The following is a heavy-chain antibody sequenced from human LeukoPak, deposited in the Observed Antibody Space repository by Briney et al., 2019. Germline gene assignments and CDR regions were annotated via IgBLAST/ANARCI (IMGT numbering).Heavy chain of an antibody. J-gene: IGHJ4*02. CDR3: AKGGHYDSRDAIDY. Sequence: PGGSLRLSCAASEFSFDDYAMHWVRQAPGKGLEWVSLISGDGGSTYYADSVKGRFTISRDNSKNSLHLQMNSLRTEDTALYYCAKGGHYDSRDAIDYWGQGTLVTVSS. CDR2: ISGDGGST. V-gene: IGHV3-43*02. CDR1: EFSFDDYA. D-gene: IGHD3-22*01.